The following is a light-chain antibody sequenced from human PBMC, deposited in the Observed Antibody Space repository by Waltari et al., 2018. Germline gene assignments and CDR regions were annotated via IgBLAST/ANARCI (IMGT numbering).Light chain of an antibody. CDR2: DAS. CDR1: QSVSNN. Sequence: EVVMTQSPVTLSVSPGERATLSCRASQSVSNNLAWYQHKPGQAPRPVMYDASTRASGLPARFSGTGSGREFTLTINSLQSEDVAIYYCQQYSNWPPWTFGQGTTVEIK. CDR3: QQYSNWPPWT. V-gene: IGKV3-15*01. J-gene: IGKJ1*01.